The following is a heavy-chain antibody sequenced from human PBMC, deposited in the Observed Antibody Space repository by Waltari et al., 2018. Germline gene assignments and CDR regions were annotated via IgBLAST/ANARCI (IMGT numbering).Heavy chain of an antibody. J-gene: IGHJ4*02. D-gene: IGHD2-21*02. CDR2: ISYSGENT. Sequence: EVQLLQSGGGLVQPGGSLRLSCAASGFTFTNYVINWVRQAPGKGLGWFSGISYSGENTYFADSVKGRLTISGDNSKDTVYLQMNSLRADDTAVYYCAKGAFRTFGLLSSDFFDSWGQGTVVTVPS. CDR3: AKGAFRTFGLLSSDFFDS. V-gene: IGHV3-23*01. CDR1: GFTFTNYV.